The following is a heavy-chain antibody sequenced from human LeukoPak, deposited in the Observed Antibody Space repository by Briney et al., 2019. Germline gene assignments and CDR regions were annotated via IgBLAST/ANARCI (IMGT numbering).Heavy chain of an antibody. CDR1: GFTVSSNY. D-gene: IGHD3-22*01. Sequence: PGGSLRLSCAASGFTVSSNYMSWVRQAPGKGLEWVSVIYSGGSTYYADSVKGRFTISRDNSKNTLYLQMNSLRAEDTAVYYCARAGITMIVAEDYYGMDVWGQGTTVTVSS. CDR3: ARAGITMIVAEDYYGMDV. V-gene: IGHV3-53*01. CDR2: IYSGGST. J-gene: IGHJ6*02.